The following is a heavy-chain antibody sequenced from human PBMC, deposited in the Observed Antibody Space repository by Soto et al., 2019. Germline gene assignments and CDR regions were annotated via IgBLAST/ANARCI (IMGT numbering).Heavy chain of an antibody. D-gene: IGHD2-21*02. CDR1: GFTFNSYW. CDR2: INSDGSST. Sequence: EVQLVESGGGLVQPGGSLRLSCAASGFTFNSYWMHWVRQAPGKGLVWVSRINSDGSSTNYADSVKGRFTISRDNAKNTLYLKMNSLRAEDTAVYYCTSHTIFYGGNFLGGYWGQGTLVTVSS. J-gene: IGHJ4*02. CDR3: TSHTIFYGGNFLGGY. V-gene: IGHV3-74*01.